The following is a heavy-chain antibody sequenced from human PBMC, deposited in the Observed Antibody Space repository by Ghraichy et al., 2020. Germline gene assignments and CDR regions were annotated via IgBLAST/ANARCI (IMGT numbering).Heavy chain of an antibody. V-gene: IGHV3-23*01. Sequence: LTCAASGFTFSSYAMSWVRQAPGKGLEWVSGISASGSSTYYADSVKGRFTISRDNSKNRLYLQMNSLRAEDTAVYYCAKDRYGDYGPFDYWGQGTLVTVSS. CDR3: AKDRYGDYGPFDY. CDR1: GFTFSSYA. CDR2: ISASGSST. D-gene: IGHD4-17*01. J-gene: IGHJ4*02.